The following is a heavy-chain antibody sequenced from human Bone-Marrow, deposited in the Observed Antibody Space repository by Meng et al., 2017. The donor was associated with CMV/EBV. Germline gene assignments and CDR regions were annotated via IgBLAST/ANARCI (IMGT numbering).Heavy chain of an antibody. D-gene: IGHD3-9*01. CDR1: GFTFSSYG. V-gene: IGHV3-30*02. Sequence: GESLKISCAASGFTFSSYGMHWVRQAPGKGLEWVAFIRYDGSNKYYADSVKGRFTISRDNSKNTLYLQMNSLRAEDTAVYYCAVRYHDYWGQGTLVTGSS. CDR2: IRYDGSNK. J-gene: IGHJ4*02. CDR3: AVRYHDY.